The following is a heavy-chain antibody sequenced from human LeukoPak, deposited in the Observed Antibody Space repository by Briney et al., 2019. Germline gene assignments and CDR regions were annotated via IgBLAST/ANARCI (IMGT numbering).Heavy chain of an antibody. CDR2: ISAYNGNT. CDR3: ARERTPYGDYAFDM. Sequence: ASVKVSCKASGYTFTSYGISWVRQAPGQGLEWVGWISAYNGNTNYAQKLQGRVTMTTDTSTNTVYMELRTLRSDDTAVYYCARERTPYGDYAFDMWGQGTMVTVSS. CDR1: GYTFTSYG. J-gene: IGHJ3*02. V-gene: IGHV1-18*01. D-gene: IGHD4-17*01.